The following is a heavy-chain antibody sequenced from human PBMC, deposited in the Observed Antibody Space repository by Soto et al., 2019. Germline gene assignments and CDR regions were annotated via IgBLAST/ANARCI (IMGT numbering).Heavy chain of an antibody. V-gene: IGHV1-18*01. Sequence: EASVTVSCKASGYTFTGYGISWVRQAPGQGLEWMGWISAYNGNTNYAQKLQGRVTMTTDTSASTAYMELRSLRSDDTAVYYCARTVLEWLCDYWGQGTLVTVLL. CDR1: GYTFTGYG. J-gene: IGHJ4*02. D-gene: IGHD3-3*01. CDR3: ARTVLEWLCDY. CDR2: ISAYNGNT.